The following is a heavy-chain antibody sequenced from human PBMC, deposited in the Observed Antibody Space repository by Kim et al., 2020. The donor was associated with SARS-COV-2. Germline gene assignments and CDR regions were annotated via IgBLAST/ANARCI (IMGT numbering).Heavy chain of an antibody. Sequence: GGSLRLSCAASGFTFNNYGMHWVRQAPGKGLEWVAVISYDGSNKYYADSVKGRFTISRDNSKNTLYLQMNSLRAEDTAVYYCAKDQEVVVVAATCFDAWGQGTLVTVSS. J-gene: IGHJ5*02. CDR1: GFTFNNYG. D-gene: IGHD2-15*01. CDR3: AKDQEVVVVAATCFDA. V-gene: IGHV3-30*18. CDR2: ISYDGSNK.